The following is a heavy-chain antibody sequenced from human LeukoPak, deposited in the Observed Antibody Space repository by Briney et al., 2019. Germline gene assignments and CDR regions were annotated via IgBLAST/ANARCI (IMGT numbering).Heavy chain of an antibody. V-gene: IGHV4-59*01. Sequence: SETLSLTCTVSGGSISSYYWSWIRQPPGKGLEWIGYIYYSGSTNYNPSLKSRVTISVDTSKNQFSLKLSSVTAADTAVYYCASTGHTTVTLDYWGQGTLVTVSS. CDR1: GGSISSYY. CDR2: IYYSGST. J-gene: IGHJ4*02. D-gene: IGHD4-11*01. CDR3: ASTGHTTVTLDY.